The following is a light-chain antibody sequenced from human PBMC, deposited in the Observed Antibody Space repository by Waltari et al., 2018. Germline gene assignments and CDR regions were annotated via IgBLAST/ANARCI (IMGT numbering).Light chain of an antibody. CDR2: KTS. Sequence: DIQMPPSPSTLSACIGATVTITCRASQNISRWLAWYQQKPGKAPNLLIYKTSSLQSGVPSRFSGSGSGTEFTLTISSLQPEDFATYYCQQYSTYSLWAFGQGTKVEIK. CDR1: QNISRW. V-gene: IGKV1-5*03. CDR3: QQYSTYSLWA. J-gene: IGKJ1*01.